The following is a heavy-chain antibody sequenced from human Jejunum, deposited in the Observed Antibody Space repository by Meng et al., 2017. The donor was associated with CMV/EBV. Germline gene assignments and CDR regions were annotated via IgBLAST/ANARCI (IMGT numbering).Heavy chain of an antibody. CDR1: GGSISGGSYT. Sequence: GPGLVRPSGSLSRACTVSGGSISGGSYTWGWIRQPPGKGLEWIGSMYYSGSTYYNPSLKSRVTISVDTSMNQFSLKLSSVTAADTAVYYCARVGYDSSGYYRALLDYWGQGTLVTVSS. J-gene: IGHJ4*02. CDR3: ARVGYDSSGYYRALLDY. D-gene: IGHD3-22*01. CDR2: MYYSGST. V-gene: IGHV4-39*07.